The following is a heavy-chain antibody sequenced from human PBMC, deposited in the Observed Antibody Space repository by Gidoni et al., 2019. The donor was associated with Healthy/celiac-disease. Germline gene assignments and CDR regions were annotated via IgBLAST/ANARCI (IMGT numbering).Heavy chain of an antibody. J-gene: IGHJ3*02. CDR3: AKDSQWLVGDAFDI. D-gene: IGHD6-19*01. Sequence: EVQLVESGGGLVQPGRSLRLSCAASGFTFDDYAMHWVRQAPGKGLGWVSGISWNSGSIGYADSVKGRFTISRDNAKNSLYLQMNSLRAEDTALYYCAKDSQWLVGDAFDIWGQGTMVTVSS. CDR2: ISWNSGSI. V-gene: IGHV3-9*01. CDR1: GFTFDDYA.